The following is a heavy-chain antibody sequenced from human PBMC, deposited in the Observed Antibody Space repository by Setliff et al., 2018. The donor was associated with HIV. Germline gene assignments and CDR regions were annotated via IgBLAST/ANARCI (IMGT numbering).Heavy chain of an antibody. J-gene: IGHJ6*03. CDR3: ARGRTGRFCSPTSCYDYYYMDV. CDR2: IYTSGTT. Sequence: PSETLSRTGIVASDSIRRYDVNWIRQPAGKGLEWVGRIYTSGTTNYNPSLKSRLTMSLDTSKNQFSLKLNSMTAADTAVYYCARGRTGRFCSPTSCYDYYYMDVWGKGTTVTVS. CDR1: SDSIRRYD. V-gene: IGHV4-4*07. D-gene: IGHD2-2*01.